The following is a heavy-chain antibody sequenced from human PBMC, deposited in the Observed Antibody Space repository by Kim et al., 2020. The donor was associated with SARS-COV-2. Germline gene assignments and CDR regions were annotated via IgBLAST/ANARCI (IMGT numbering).Heavy chain of an antibody. Sequence: GGSLRLSCAASGFIIDKYDMYWGRQAPGKGLEWVSLISGDGGSTYYADSVKGRLTISRDNDRNSLYLQRDRLSTEDTAFYYCAKGGQWLIRIWGQWTLVTVSA. CDR3: AKGGQWLIRI. CDR2: ISGDGGST. J-gene: IGHJ1*01. D-gene: IGHD6-19*01. V-gene: IGHV3-43*02. CDR1: GFIIDKYD.